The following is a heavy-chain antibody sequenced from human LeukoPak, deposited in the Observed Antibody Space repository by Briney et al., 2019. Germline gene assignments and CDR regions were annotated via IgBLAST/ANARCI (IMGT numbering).Heavy chain of an antibody. CDR1: GGTFSSYA. Sequence: SVKVSCKASGGTFSSYAISWVRQAPGQGLEWMGGIIPIFGTANYAQKFQGRVTITTDESTSTAYMELSSLRSEDTAVYYCASRGDFNNWFDPWGQGTLVTVSS. V-gene: IGHV1-69*05. D-gene: IGHD3-16*01. CDR3: ASRGDFNNWFDP. CDR2: IIPIFGTA. J-gene: IGHJ5*01.